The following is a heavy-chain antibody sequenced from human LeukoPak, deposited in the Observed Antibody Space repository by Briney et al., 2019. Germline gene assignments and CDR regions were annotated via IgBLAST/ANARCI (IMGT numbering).Heavy chain of an antibody. Sequence: SETLSLTCTVSGGSISSSSYYWGWIRQPPGKGLEWIGSIYYSGSTYYNPSLKSRVTISVDTSKNQFSLKLSSVTAADTAVYYCARGDWSGYCIRYYYYMDVWGKGTTVTVSS. V-gene: IGHV4-39*01. CDR3: ARGDWSGYCIRYYYYMDV. D-gene: IGHD3-3*01. J-gene: IGHJ6*03. CDR1: GGSISSSSYY. CDR2: IYYSGST.